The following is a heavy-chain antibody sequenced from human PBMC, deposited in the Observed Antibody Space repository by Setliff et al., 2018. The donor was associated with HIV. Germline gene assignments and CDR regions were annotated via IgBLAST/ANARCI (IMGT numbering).Heavy chain of an antibody. D-gene: IGHD3-22*01. CDR3: AKNPGRSGYYD. CDR1: GVSFRSYD. V-gene: IGHV3-23*01. J-gene: IGHJ4*02. CDR2: ISGSGAIT. Sequence: GGSLRLSCAASGVSFRSYDVSWVRQAPGKGREWVSVISGSGAITYYRESVKGRFTISRHNAKNTLYLQITSLRAEDTAISYCAKNPGRSGYYDWGQGTLVTVS.